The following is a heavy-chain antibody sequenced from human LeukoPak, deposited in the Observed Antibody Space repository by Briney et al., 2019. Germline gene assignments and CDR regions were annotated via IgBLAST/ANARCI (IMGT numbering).Heavy chain of an antibody. Sequence: GGSLRLACAASGFTFSSYVMSWARQAPGKGLEWVSGISGSGGSTYYADSVKGRFPISRDNSKNTLSLQMNSLRAEDTAVYYCAKGPQSTYYYYMDVWGKGTTVTVSS. V-gene: IGHV3-23*01. CDR1: GFTFSSYV. CDR3: AKGPQSTYYYYMDV. J-gene: IGHJ6*03. D-gene: IGHD2-2*01. CDR2: ISGSGGST.